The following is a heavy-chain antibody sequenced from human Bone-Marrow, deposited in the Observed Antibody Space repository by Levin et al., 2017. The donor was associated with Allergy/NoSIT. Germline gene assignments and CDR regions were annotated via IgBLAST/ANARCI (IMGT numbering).Heavy chain of an antibody. J-gene: IGHJ3*02. CDR2: VKQDGSEK. Sequence: GESLKISCAASGFTFSRYWMSWVRQVPGRGLEWVANVKQDGSEKYYVDSVKGRFTISRDNAKNSLYLQMNSLRAEDTAVYYCARVGQQLGQDALDIWGQGTMVNFSS. CDR3: ARVGQQLGQDALDI. CDR1: GFTFSRYW. D-gene: IGHD6-13*01. V-gene: IGHV3-7*04.